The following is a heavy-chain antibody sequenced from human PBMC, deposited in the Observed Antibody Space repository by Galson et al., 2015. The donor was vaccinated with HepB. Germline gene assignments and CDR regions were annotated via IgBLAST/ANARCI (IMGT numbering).Heavy chain of an antibody. V-gene: IGHV1-2*02. D-gene: IGHD6-19*01. Sequence: SVKVSCKASGYTFTGYYIHWVRQAPGQGLEWMGWINPKSGGTKYAQKFQGRVTMTRDTSISTAYMELSRLRSDDTAVYYCTGWSSGAVWAFDIWGQGTMVTVSS. CDR2: INPKSGGT. J-gene: IGHJ3*02. CDR3: TGWSSGAVWAFDI. CDR1: GYTFTGYY.